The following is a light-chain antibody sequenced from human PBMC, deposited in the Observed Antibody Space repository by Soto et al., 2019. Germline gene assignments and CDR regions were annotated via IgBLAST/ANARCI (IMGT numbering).Light chain of an antibody. CDR3: QSYDSSLSGWARV. J-gene: IGLJ3*02. Sequence: QPVLTQPPSVSGAPGQRVTISCTGSSSNIGAGYDVHWYQQLPGTAPKLLIYGNSNRPSGVPDRFSGSKSGTSASLAITGLQAEDEADYYCQSYDSSLSGWARVFGGGTKLTVL. V-gene: IGLV1-40*01. CDR2: GNS. CDR1: SSNIGAGYD.